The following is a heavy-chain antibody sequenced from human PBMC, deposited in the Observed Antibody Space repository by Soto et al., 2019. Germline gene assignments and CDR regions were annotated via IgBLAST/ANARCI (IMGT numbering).Heavy chain of an antibody. CDR3: AATARGM. CDR1: GFTVSSNY. J-gene: IGHJ3*02. CDR2: IYIGGTT. Sequence: PGGSLRLSCAASGFTVSSNYMSWVRQAPGKGLEWVSLIYIGGTTYYADSVKGRFTISRDNSKNTLYLQMNSLRAEDTAVYCCAATARGMWGQGTMVTVSS. V-gene: IGHV3-53*01. D-gene: IGHD1-26*01.